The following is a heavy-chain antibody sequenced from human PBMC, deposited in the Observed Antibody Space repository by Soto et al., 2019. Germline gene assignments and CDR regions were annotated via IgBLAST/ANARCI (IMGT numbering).Heavy chain of an antibody. Sequence: QVQLVESGGGLVNPGGSLRLSCAASGFSFSDYYMTWIRQAPGKGLEWLSYISESSTYTKYTDSVKGRFTISRDNAENSLYLQMNSLMAGDTAVYYCGRAGSRNKWSDAPIDYWGQGTRVTVSS. CDR2: ISESSTYT. J-gene: IGHJ4*02. V-gene: IGHV3-11*05. CDR1: GFSFSDYY. D-gene: IGHD2-15*01. CDR3: GRAGSRNKWSDAPIDY.